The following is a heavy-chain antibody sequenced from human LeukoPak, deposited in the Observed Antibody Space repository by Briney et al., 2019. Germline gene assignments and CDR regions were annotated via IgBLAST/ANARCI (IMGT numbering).Heavy chain of an antibody. CDR1: GGSISSYY. J-gene: IGHJ1*01. CDR2: IYHSGST. V-gene: IGHV4-59*01. CDR3: ARGGAARLHFQN. Sequence: PSETLSLTCTVSGGSISSYYWSWIRQPPGKGLEWIGYIYHSGSTNYNPSLQSQVTISVDASKNQFSLNLNSVTAADTAVYYCARGGAARLHFQNWGQGTLVTVSS. D-gene: IGHD6-6*01.